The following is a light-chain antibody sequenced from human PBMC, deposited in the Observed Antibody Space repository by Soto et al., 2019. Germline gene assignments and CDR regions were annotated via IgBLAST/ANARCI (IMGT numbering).Light chain of an antibody. V-gene: IGLV2-14*01. CDR3: SSYTCSSTLVV. CDR1: SSDVGGYNY. CDR2: DVS. Sequence: QSVLTQPASVSGSPGQSITISCTGTSSDVGGYNYVSWYQQHPGKAPKLMIYDVSNRPSGVSNRFSGSRSGNTASLTISGLQAEDEAHYYCSSYTCSSTLVVFGGGTKLTVL. J-gene: IGLJ2*01.